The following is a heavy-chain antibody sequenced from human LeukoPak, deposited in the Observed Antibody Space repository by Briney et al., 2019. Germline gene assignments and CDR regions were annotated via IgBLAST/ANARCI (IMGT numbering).Heavy chain of an antibody. J-gene: IGHJ4*02. Sequence: PSETLSLTCAVYGGSFSGYYWSWIRQPPGKGLEWLGEINHSGSTNYNPSLKSRVTISVDTSKNQFSLKLASVTAADTAVYYCARGLEQWLVVPYHYWGQGTLVTVSS. CDR3: ARGLEQWLVVPYHY. D-gene: IGHD6-19*01. CDR1: GGSFSGYY. V-gene: IGHV4-34*01. CDR2: INHSGST.